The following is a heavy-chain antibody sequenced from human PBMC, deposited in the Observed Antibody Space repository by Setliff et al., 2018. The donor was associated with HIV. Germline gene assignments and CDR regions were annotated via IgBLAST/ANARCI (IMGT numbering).Heavy chain of an antibody. V-gene: IGHV4-39*07. CDR1: GGSINSGDYY. D-gene: IGHD6-19*01. Sequence: SETLSLTCTVSGGSINSGDYYWSWIRQHPGKGLEWIGSIYHSGTTYYNPSLKSRVTISVDTSKNQFSLNLFSVTAADTAVYYCARPRRVRSRAWYWFDIWGQGTLVTVSS. CDR2: IYHSGTT. J-gene: IGHJ5*02. CDR3: ARPRRVRSRAWYWFDI.